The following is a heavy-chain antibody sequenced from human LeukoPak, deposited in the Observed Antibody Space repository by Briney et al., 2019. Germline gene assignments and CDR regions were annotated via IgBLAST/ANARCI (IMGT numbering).Heavy chain of an antibody. V-gene: IGHV3-23*01. D-gene: IGHD6-13*01. Sequence: GGSLRLSCAASGFTFSSYAMSWVRQAPGKGLQWVSAISGSGGSTYYADSVKGRFTISRDNSKNTLYLQMNSLRAEDTAVYYCARRIAAAGTCFDYWGQGTLFTVSS. CDR3: ARRIAAAGTCFDY. J-gene: IGHJ4*02. CDR1: GFTFSSYA. CDR2: ISGSGGST.